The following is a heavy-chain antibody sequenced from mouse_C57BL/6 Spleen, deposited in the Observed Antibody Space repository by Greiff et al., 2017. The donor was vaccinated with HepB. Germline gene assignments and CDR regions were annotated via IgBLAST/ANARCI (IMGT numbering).Heavy chain of an antibody. CDR1: GFTFSSYA. CDR3: ASSTVVVHWYFDV. J-gene: IGHJ1*03. V-gene: IGHV5-4*03. D-gene: IGHD1-1*01. Sequence: DVMLVESGGGLVKPGGSLKLSCAASGFTFSSYAMSWVRQTPEKRLEWVATISDGGSYTYYPDNVKGRFTISRDNAKNNLYLQMSHLKSEDTAMYYCASSTVVVHWYFDVWGTGTTVTVSS. CDR2: ISDGGSYT.